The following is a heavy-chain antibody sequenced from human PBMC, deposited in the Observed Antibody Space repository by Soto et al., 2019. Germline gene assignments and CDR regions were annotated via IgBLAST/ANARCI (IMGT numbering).Heavy chain of an antibody. J-gene: IGHJ1*01. Sequence: QVQLQESGPGLVKPSETLSLTCTVSGGSISSYYWSWVRQPPGKGLEWIGYIYYSGSTNYNPSLKSRLTISVDTSKNQFSLKLSSVTAADTAVYCCATQMLAPKRGYFQHWGQGTLVTVSS. V-gene: IGHV4-59*08. CDR1: GGSISSYY. D-gene: IGHD2-8*01. CDR2: IYYSGST. CDR3: ATQMLAPKRGYFQH.